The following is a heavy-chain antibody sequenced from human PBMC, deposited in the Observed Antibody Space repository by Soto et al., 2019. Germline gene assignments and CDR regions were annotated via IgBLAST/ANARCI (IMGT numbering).Heavy chain of an antibody. Sequence: QITLKESGPTLVKPTQTLTLTCTFSGFSLSTSGVGVGWIRQPPGKALEWLALIYWDDDTRYSPSLKSRLTITKDTSNNQVVLTMTHMDPVDTATYYCAHAASPITMIALWYFDYWGQGTLVTVSS. J-gene: IGHJ4*02. V-gene: IGHV2-5*02. CDR3: AHAASPITMIALWYFDY. CDR1: GFSLSTSGVG. D-gene: IGHD3-22*01. CDR2: IYWDDDT.